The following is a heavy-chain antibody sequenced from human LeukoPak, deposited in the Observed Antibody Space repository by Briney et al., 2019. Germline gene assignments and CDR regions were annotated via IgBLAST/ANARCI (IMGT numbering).Heavy chain of an antibody. CDR2: IYYSGST. CDR3: ARSYYYGMDV. V-gene: IGHV4-59*08. J-gene: IGHJ6*02. CDR1: GGSISSYY. Sequence: SETLSLTCTVSGGSISSYYWSWIRQPPGKGLEWIGYIYYSGSTNYNPSLKSRVTVSVDTSKNQFSLKLSSVTAADTAVYYCARSYYYGMDVWGQGTTVTVSS.